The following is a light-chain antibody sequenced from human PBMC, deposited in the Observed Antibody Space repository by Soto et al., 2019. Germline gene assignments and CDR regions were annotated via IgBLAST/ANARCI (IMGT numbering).Light chain of an antibody. V-gene: IGKV3-15*01. CDR1: QSVSSSY. Sequence: EIVLTQSPGTLSLSPGERATLSCRASQSVSSSYLAWYQQKPGQAPRLLMYGASSRATGIPARFSGSGSGTEFTLTISSLQSEDFAVYYCQQSNNWPYTFGQGTKLDIK. J-gene: IGKJ2*01. CDR3: QQSNNWPYT. CDR2: GAS.